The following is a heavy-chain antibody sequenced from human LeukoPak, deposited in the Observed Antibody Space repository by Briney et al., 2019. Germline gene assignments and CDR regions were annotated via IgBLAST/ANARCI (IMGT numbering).Heavy chain of an antibody. V-gene: IGHV4-4*07. J-gene: IGHJ6*02. Sequence: PSETLSLTCTVSGGSISSYYWNWIRQPAGKGLEWIGRIYSSGSTNYNPSLKSRVTMSVDTSKNQFSLKLSSVTAADTAVYYCARGWLGENYYYGMDVWGQGTTVTVSS. CDR1: GGSISSYY. CDR3: ARGWLGENYYYGMDV. CDR2: IYSSGST. D-gene: IGHD3-16*01.